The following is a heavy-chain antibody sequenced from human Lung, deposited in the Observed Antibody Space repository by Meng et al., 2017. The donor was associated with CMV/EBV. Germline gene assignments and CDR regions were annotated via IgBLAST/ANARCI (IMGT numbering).Heavy chain of an antibody. CDR3: ARGWLGGYDYYYYGMDV. D-gene: IGHD5-12*01. Sequence: SVKVSXKASGGTFSSYAISWVRQAPGQGLEWMGGFIPIFGTANYAQKFQGRVTITTDESTSTAYMELSSLRSEDTAVYYCARGWLGGYDYYYYGMDVWGQGNXVXVSS. CDR1: GGTFSSYA. J-gene: IGHJ6*02. V-gene: IGHV1-69*05. CDR2: FIPIFGTA.